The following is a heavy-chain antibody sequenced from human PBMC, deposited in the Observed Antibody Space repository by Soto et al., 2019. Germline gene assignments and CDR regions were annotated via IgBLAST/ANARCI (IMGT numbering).Heavy chain of an antibody. CDR1: GFTFSSYA. V-gene: IGHV3-23*01. CDR2: ISGSGGST. CDR3: AKGGGSGWYPRVWFDP. Sequence: GGSLRLSCAASGFTFSSYAMSWVRQAPGKGLEWVSAISGSGGSTYYADSVKGRFTISRDNSKNMLYLQMNSLRVEDTAVYYCAKGGGSGWYPRVWFDPWGQGTLVTVS. J-gene: IGHJ5*02. D-gene: IGHD6-19*01.